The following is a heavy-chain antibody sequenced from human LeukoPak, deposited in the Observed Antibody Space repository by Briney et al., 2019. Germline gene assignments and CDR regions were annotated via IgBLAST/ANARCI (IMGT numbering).Heavy chain of an antibody. D-gene: IGHD2-15*01. CDR3: ARGRLGYCSGGSCYSGDQPDY. CDR2: IIPILGIA. V-gene: IGHV1-69*04. J-gene: IGHJ4*02. CDR1: GGTFSSYA. Sequence: SVKVSCKASGGTFSSYAISWVRQAPGQGLEWMGRIIPILGIANYAQKFQGRVTITADKSTGTAYMELSSLRSEDTAVYYCARGRLGYCSGGSCYSGDQPDYWGQGTLVTVSS.